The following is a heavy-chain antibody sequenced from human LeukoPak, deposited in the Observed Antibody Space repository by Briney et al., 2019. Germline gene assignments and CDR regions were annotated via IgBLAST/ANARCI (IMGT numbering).Heavy chain of an antibody. J-gene: IGHJ4*02. CDR3: ARERWAVTPPGYFDY. V-gene: IGHV4-61*08. Sequence: PSETLSLTCIVSGGSISSGGYYWSWIRQPPGKGLEWIGYIYYSGSTNYNPSLKSRVTISVDTSKNQFSLKLSSVTAADTAVYYCARERWAVTPPGYFDYWGQGTLVTVSS. CDR2: IYYSGST. CDR1: GGSISSGGYY. D-gene: IGHD4-23*01.